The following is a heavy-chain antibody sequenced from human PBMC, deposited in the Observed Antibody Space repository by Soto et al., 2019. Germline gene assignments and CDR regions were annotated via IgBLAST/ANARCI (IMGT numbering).Heavy chain of an antibody. CDR2: IWYDGSNK. CDR3: AREGYSISSIYYGMDV. D-gene: IGHD6-6*01. V-gene: IGHV3-33*01. CDR1: GFTFSSYG. Sequence: QVQLVESGGGVVQPGRSLRLSCAASGFTFSSYGMHWVRQAPGKGLEWVAVIWYDGSNKYYADSVKGRFTISRDNSKNTLYLQMNSLRAEDTAVYYGAREGYSISSIYYGMDVWGQGTTVTVSS. J-gene: IGHJ6*02.